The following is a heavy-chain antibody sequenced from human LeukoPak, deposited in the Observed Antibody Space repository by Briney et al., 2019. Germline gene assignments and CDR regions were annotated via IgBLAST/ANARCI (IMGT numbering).Heavy chain of an antibody. J-gene: IGHJ4*02. CDR1: GGSFSGYY. D-gene: IGHD5-12*01. CDR3: ARGRGYSGYDAPFDY. Sequence: PSETLSLTCAVYGGSFSGYYWSWIRQPPGKGLEWIGEINHSGSTSYNPSLKSRVTISVDTSKNQFSLKLSSVTAADTAVYYCARGRGYSGYDAPFDYWGQGTLVTVSS. V-gene: IGHV4-34*01. CDR2: INHSGST.